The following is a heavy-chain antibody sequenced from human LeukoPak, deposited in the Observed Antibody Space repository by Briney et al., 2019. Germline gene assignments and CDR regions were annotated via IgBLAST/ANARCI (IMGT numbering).Heavy chain of an antibody. J-gene: IGHJ4*02. CDR2: INWYGTT. V-gene: IGHV3-43*01. CDR1: GFTFDDYT. Sequence: GGSLRLSCAASGFTFDDYTLHWVRQAPGKALEWFSLINWYGTTYYADSVKDRFTISRDNNKNSLFLQMDTLRTEDTAFYYCVKDLSYESSGHVLEDWGQGTLVTVSS. D-gene: IGHD3-22*01. CDR3: VKDLSYESSGHVLED.